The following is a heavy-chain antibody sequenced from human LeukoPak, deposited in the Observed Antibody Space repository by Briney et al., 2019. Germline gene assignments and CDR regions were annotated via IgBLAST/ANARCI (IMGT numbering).Heavy chain of an antibody. V-gene: IGHV4-38-2*01. J-gene: IGHJ4*02. CDR3: ARAGWIITHCFYH. CDR2: IYHIGST. Sequence: PSETLSLTCGVSGYSISRGYYWAWLRQPPGKGLEWIGTIYHIGSTYYNPSLESRVTISVDTSKNEFSLNLSSVTAANTAVYFCARAGWIITHCFYHWGQGALVTVSS. D-gene: IGHD2-2*03. CDR1: GYSISRGYY.